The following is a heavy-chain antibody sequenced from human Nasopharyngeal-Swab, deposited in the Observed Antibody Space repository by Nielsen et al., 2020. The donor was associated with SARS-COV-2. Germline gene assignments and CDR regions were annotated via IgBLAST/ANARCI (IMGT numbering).Heavy chain of an antibody. CDR1: GGSISSYY. CDR2: IYYSGST. V-gene: IGHV4-59*01. D-gene: IGHD2-15*01. CDR3: AREGHTGSVVDY. Sequence: SETLSLTCTVSGGSISSYYWSWIRQPPGKGLEWIGYIYYSGSTNYNPSLKSRVTISVDTSKNQSSLKLSSVTAADTAVYYCAREGHTGSVVDYWGQGTLVTVSS. J-gene: IGHJ4*02.